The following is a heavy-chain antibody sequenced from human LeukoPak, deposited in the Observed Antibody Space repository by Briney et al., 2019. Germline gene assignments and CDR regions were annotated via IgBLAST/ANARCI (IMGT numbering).Heavy chain of an antibody. CDR1: GFTFSNFW. V-gene: IGHV3-7*04. D-gene: IGHD3-10*01. J-gene: IGHJ4*02. CDR3: ARMFYYAFDF. CDR2: IKHDGIEK. Sequence: GGSLRLSCAASGFTFSNFWMNWVRQAPGKGLEWVASIKHDGIEKYYVDSVKGRFSISRDSAKNSLYLQMNSLRTEDTAVYYCARMFYYAFDFWGQGALVTVSS.